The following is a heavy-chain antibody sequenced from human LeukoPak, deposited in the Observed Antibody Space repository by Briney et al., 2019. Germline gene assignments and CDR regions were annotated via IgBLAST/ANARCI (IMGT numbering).Heavy chain of an antibody. CDR2: IYYSGST. Sequence: SETLSLTCTVSGYSISSSNYYWGWIRQPPGKGLEWIGSIYYSGSTYYNPSLKSRVTISVDTSKNQFSLKLSSVTAADTAVYYCAREVAGDILTGYYTSPYYMDVWGKGTTVTVSS. D-gene: IGHD3-9*01. V-gene: IGHV4-39*07. J-gene: IGHJ6*03. CDR1: GYSISSSNYY. CDR3: AREVAGDILTGYYTSPYYMDV.